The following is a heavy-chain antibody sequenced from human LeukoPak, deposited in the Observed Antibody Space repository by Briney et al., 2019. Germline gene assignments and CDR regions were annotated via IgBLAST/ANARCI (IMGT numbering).Heavy chain of an antibody. CDR1: GGSFSGYY. CDR3: ARQVMVRGVITRFNDAFDI. Sequence: SETLSLTCAVYGGSFSGYYWSWIRQPPGKGLEWIGEINHSGSTNYNPSLKSRVTISVDTSKNQFSLKLSSVTAADTAVYYCARQVMVRGVITRFNDAFDIWGQGTMVTVSS. D-gene: IGHD3-10*01. J-gene: IGHJ3*02. CDR2: INHSGST. V-gene: IGHV4-34*01.